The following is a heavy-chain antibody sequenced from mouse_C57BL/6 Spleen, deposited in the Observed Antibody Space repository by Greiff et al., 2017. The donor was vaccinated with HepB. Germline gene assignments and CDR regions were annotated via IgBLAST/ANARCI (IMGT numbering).Heavy chain of an antibody. CDR3: VTGTGGYFDV. Sequence: VQLQQPGAELVMPGASVKLSCKASGYTFTSYWMHWVKQRPGQGLEWIGEIDPSDSYTNYNQKFKGKSTLTVDKSSSTAYMQLSSLTSEDSAVYYCVTGTGGYFDVWGKGTTVTVSS. D-gene: IGHD4-1*01. J-gene: IGHJ1*03. CDR2: IDPSDSYT. CDR1: GYTFTSYW. V-gene: IGHV1-69*01.